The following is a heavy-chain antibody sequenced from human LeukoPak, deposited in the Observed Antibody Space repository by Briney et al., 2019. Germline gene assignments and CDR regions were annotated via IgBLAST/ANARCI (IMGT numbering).Heavy chain of an antibody. CDR3: ARDFGGYSYGPFDY. D-gene: IGHD5-18*01. Sequence: SETLSLTCTVSGGSISSSSYYWGWIRQPPGKGLEWIGSMYYSGSTYYNPSLKSRVTISADTSKNQFFLKLNSVTAADTAVYYCARDFGGYSYGPFDYWGQGTLVTVSS. CDR1: GGSISSSSYY. V-gene: IGHV4-39*07. J-gene: IGHJ4*02. CDR2: MYYSGST.